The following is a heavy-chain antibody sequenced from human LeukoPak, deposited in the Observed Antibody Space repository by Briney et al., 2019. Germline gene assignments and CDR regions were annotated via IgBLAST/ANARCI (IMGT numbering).Heavy chain of an antibody. CDR3: ARGPSGYHNT. CDR1: GFTFSSYV. Sequence: GGSLRLSCAASGFTFSSYVMHWVPQAPGKGLEWVAFIRYDGSNKYYADSVKGRFTISRENSEHTLYLQMNSRRPEGTSVYYCARGPSGYHNTGGQGTLVTVSS. V-gene: IGHV3-30*02. D-gene: IGHD5-12*01. CDR2: IRYDGSNK. J-gene: IGHJ4*02.